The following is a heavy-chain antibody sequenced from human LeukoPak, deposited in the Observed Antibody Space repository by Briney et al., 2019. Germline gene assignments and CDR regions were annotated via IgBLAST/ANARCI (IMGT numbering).Heavy chain of an antibody. V-gene: IGHV3-48*01. Sequence: GGSLRLSCAASGFTFTIFGLDWVRQAPGKVPEWVSYIDARSGITYYADSVQGRFTISRDNAQESVFLQMNSLRADDTAVYYCARTYDFGRGPPGDAFDNWGPGTLVTVSS. CDR2: IDARSGIT. CDR1: GFTFTIFG. J-gene: IGHJ3*02. D-gene: IGHD3-3*01. CDR3: ARTYDFGRGPPGDAFDN.